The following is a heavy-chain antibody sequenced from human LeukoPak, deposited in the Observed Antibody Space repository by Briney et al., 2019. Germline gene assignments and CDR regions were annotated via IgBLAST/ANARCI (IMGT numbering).Heavy chain of an antibody. Sequence: PGGSLRLSCAASGYTFSSYGVHWVRQAPGKGLEWVAVIWNDGSNKYYADSVKGRFTISRDNSKNTLYLQMNSLRAEDTAVYYCAKSSTWQLDAFDIWGQGTMVTVSS. CDR3: AKSSTWQLDAFDI. J-gene: IGHJ3*02. D-gene: IGHD6-6*01. CDR2: IWNDGSNK. V-gene: IGHV3-33*06. CDR1: GYTFSSYG.